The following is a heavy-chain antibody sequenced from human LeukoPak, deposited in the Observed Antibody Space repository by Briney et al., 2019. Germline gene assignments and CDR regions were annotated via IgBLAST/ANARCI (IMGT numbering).Heavy chain of an antibody. CDR3: ATGPSFCGGDCYYYFAY. Sequence: PGGSLRLSCAASGFTSSNYWMSWVRQAPGKGLEWVANIKPDESEKYYVDSVKGRFTISRDNAKNSLYLQMNSLRAEDTALYYCATGPSFCGGDCYYYFAYWGRGALVTVSS. V-gene: IGHV3-7*01. CDR2: IKPDESEK. CDR1: GFTSSNYW. D-gene: IGHD2-21*02. J-gene: IGHJ4*02.